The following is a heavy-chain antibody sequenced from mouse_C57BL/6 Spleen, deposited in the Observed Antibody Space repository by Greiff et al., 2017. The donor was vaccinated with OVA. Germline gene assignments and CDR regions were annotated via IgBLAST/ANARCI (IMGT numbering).Heavy chain of an antibody. D-gene: IGHD6-1*01. J-gene: IGHJ3*01. CDR2: FRSKSNNYPT. V-gene: IGHV10-1*01. Sequence: DVKLQESGGGLVQPKGSLKLSCPASGFSFNTYAMNWVGQAPGKGLEWVAPFRSKSNNYPTYYADSVKERFTISRDDSESMLYLKMNNLKTEDTAMYYCAGEPNPAWFAYWGQGTLVTVSA. CDR3: AGEPNPAWFAY. CDR1: GFSFNTYA.